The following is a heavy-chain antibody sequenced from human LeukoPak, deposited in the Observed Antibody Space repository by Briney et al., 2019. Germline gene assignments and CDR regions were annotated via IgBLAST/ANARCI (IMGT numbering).Heavy chain of an antibody. D-gene: IGHD3-22*01. CDR1: GFTVSSNY. V-gene: IGHV3-53*01. CDR2: IYSGGST. CDR3: ARVGATDSSGYYKSYYCYGMDV. Sequence: GGSLRLSCAASGFTVSSNYMSWVRQAPGKGLEWVSVIYSGGSTYYADSVKGRFTISRDNSKNTLYLQMNSLRAEDTAVYYCARVGATDSSGYYKSYYCYGMDVWGQGTTVTVSS. J-gene: IGHJ6*02.